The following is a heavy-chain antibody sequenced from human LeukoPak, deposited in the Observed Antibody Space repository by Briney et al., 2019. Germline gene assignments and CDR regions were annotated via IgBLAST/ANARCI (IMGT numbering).Heavy chain of an antibody. CDR2: INHSGST. J-gene: IGHJ4*02. D-gene: IGHD6-19*01. CDR3: ARINGWYAFDY. V-gene: IGHV4-34*01. Sequence: SETLSLTCAVYGGSFSGYYWSWIRQPPGKGLEWIGEINHSGSTNYNPSLKSRVTISVDTSKNQFSLKLSPVTAADTAVYYCARINGWYAFDYWGQGTLVTVSS. CDR1: GGSFSGYY.